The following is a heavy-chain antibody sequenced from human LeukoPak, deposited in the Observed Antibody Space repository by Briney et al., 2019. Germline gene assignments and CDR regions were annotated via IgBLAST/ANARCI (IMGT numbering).Heavy chain of an antibody. CDR2: IKQDGSEK. D-gene: IGHD3-9*01. CDR1: GFTVSSNY. J-gene: IGHJ4*02. CDR3: ARDRLDDSFLTGYYYPFDY. Sequence: PGGSLRLSCAASGFTVSSNYMSWVRQAPGKGLEWVANIKQDGSEKYYVDSVKGRFTISRDNAKSSLYLQMNSLRAEDTAVYYCARDRLDDSFLTGYYYPFDYWGQGTLVTVSS. V-gene: IGHV3-7*01.